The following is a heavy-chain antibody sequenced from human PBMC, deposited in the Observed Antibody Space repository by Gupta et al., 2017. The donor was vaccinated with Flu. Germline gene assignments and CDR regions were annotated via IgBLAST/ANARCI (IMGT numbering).Heavy chain of an antibody. CDR1: GYTFTRYY. Sequence: QVHLVQSGAEVKKPGASVKISCKASGYTFTRYYMHWVRQAPGQGLEWMGIINPDGGHTGYAQKFQGRVSMTSDTSTYTVYMELTNLRSEDTAIYYCAQGAYNWGSYRQEYLQQWGQGTLVTVSS. CDR2: INPDGGHT. V-gene: IGHV1-46*01. CDR3: AQGAYNWGSYRQEYLQQ. D-gene: IGHD3-16*02. J-gene: IGHJ1*01.